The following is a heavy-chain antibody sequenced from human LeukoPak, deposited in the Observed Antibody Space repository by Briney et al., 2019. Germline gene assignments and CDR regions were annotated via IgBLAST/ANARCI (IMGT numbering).Heavy chain of an antibody. CDR2: IYSGGTT. D-gene: IGHD4-17*01. CDR3: ARQSSATTTFDS. Sequence: GGSLRLSCVASGFTVGASYMSWVRQAPGKGLEWVTAIYSGGTTYYADPVKGRFTISRGNSQNTVYLQMDSLRVEDTAVYFCARQSSATTTFDSWGQGTLVTVSS. CDR1: GFTVGASY. J-gene: IGHJ4*02. V-gene: IGHV3-66*04.